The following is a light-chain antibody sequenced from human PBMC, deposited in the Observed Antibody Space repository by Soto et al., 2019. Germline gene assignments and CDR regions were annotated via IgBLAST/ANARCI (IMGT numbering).Light chain of an antibody. Sequence: QSVLTQPASVSGSPGQSITISCTGTSSDVGGYNYVSWYQQYPGKAPKLMIYEVTHRPSGVSNRFSGSKSGNTASLTISGLQAEDEADYYCFSYTSSTAYVFGTGTKVTVL. V-gene: IGLV2-14*01. CDR3: FSYTSSTAYV. J-gene: IGLJ1*01. CDR2: EVT. CDR1: SSDVGGYNY.